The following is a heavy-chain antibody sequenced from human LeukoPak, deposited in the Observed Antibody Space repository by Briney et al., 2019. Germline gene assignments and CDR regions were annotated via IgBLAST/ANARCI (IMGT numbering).Heavy chain of an antibody. V-gene: IGHV4-59*01. D-gene: IGHD3-22*01. CDR1: GFSISSYY. CDR3: ARSLNYYDSSGPYYFDY. CDR2: IYYSGST. Sequence: SETLSLTCTVSGFSISSYYWSWIRQPPGKGLEWIGYIYYSGSTNYNPSLKSRVTISVDTSKNQFSLKLSSVTAADTAVYYCARSLNYYDSSGPYYFDYWGQGTLVTVSS. J-gene: IGHJ4*02.